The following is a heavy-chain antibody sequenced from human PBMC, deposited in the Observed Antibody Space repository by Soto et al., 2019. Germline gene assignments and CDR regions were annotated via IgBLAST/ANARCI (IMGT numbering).Heavy chain of an antibody. CDR3: ARGADSNYFDY. J-gene: IGHJ4*02. CDR1: GGSISSGDYY. CDR2: IYYSGST. D-gene: IGHD4-4*01. Sequence: SETLSLTCTVSGGSISSGDYYWSWIRQPPGKGLEWIGYIYYSGSTYYNPSLKSRVTISVDTSKNQFSLKLSSVTAADTAVYYCARGADSNYFDYWGQGTLVTVSS. V-gene: IGHV4-30-4*01.